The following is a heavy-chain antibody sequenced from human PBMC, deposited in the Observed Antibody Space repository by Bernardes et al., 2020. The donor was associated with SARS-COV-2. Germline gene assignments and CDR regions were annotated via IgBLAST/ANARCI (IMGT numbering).Heavy chain of an antibody. D-gene: IGHD3-10*01. CDR3: ARDGEVQGLRRPYYFDY. CDR2: IYHSGNT. CDR1: GGSFSSRNW. J-gene: IGHJ4*02. V-gene: IGHV4-4*02. Sequence: SETLSLTCAVSGGSFSSRNWWSWVRQPPGKGLEWIGEIYHSGNTNYNPSLKSRVTISIDKSKNQFSLRLTSVTAADTAVYYCARDGEVQGLRRPYYFDYWGQGTLVTVSS.